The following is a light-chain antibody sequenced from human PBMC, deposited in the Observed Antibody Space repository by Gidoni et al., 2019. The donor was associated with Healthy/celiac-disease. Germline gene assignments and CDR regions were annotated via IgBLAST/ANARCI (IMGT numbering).Light chain of an antibody. CDR1: QSVSSY. V-gene: IGKV3-11*01. J-gene: IGKJ4*02. CDR3: QQRSNWPLT. Sequence: VLTQSPATLSLSPGERSTLSCRASQSVSSYLAWYQQKPGQAPRRLIYDSSNRATGITDRFSGSGSGTDFTLTIPLETEDFAVYYCQQRSNWPLTFGGGTKVEIK. CDR2: DSS.